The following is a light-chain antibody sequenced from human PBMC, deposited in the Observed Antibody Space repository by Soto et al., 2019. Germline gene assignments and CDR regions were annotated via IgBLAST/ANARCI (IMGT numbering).Light chain of an antibody. V-gene: IGLV2-14*01. CDR1: SSDVGGYNY. CDR3: SSYTSSSTPFDV. CDR2: EVS. J-gene: IGLJ1*01. Sequence: QSALTQPASVSGSPGQSITISCTGTSSDVGGYNYVSWYQQHPGKAPKLMIYEVSNRPSGVSNRFSGSKSGNTASLTISGLQAEEEADYYCSSYTSSSTPFDVFGTGTTVTVL.